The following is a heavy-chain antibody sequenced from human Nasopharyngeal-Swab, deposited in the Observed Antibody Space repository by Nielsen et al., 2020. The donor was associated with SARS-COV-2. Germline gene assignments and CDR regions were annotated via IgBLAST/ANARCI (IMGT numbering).Heavy chain of an antibody. CDR1: GLTFSSYA. V-gene: IGHV3-23*01. D-gene: IGHD3-10*01. CDR2: ISGSGGST. Sequence: GGSLRLSCAASGLTFSSYAMSWVRQAPGKGLEWVSAISGSGGSTYYADSVKGRFTISRDNSKNTLYLQMNSLRAEDTAVYYCAKADLWFGELSRLGFDYWGQGTLVTVSS. J-gene: IGHJ4*02. CDR3: AKADLWFGELSRLGFDY.